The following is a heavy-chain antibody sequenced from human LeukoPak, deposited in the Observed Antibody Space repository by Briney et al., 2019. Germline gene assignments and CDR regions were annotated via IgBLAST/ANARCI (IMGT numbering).Heavy chain of an antibody. CDR1: GGSISSYY. Sequence: SETLSLTCTVSGGSISSYYWSWIRQPPGKGLEWIGYIYYSGSTNYNPSLKSRVTISVDTSKNQFSLKLSSVTAADTAVYYCARPQYSSFYFDYWGQGTLVTVSS. V-gene: IGHV4-59*08. CDR2: IYYSGST. J-gene: IGHJ4*02. CDR3: ARPQYSSFYFDY. D-gene: IGHD6-6*01.